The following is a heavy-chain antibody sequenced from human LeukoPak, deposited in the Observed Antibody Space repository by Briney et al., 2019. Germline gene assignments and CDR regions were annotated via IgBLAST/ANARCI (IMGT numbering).Heavy chain of an antibody. CDR1: GYTLTEFS. J-gene: IGHJ4*02. V-gene: IGHV1-24*01. Sequence: ASVKVSCKVSGYTLTEFSMHWVRQAPGKGLEWMGGFDPEDGETIYAQKFQGRVTMTEDTSTDTAYMELSSLRSEDTAVYYCAHGKGRWLHLIYWGQGTLVTVSS. CDR3: AHGKGRWLHLIY. D-gene: IGHD5-24*01. CDR2: FDPEDGET.